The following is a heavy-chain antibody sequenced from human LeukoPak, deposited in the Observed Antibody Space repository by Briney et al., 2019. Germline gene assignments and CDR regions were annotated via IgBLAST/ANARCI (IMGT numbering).Heavy chain of an antibody. Sequence: ASVKVSCKASGYTFTSYDINWVRQATGQGLEWMGWMNPNSGNTGYAQKFQGRVTMTRNTSISTAYMELSSLRSEDTAVYYCAMQRTYYYDSSGYRHRYLDYWGQGTLVTVSS. CDR2: MNPNSGNT. J-gene: IGHJ4*02. V-gene: IGHV1-8*01. D-gene: IGHD3-22*01. CDR3: AMQRTYYYDSSGYRHRYLDY. CDR1: GYTFTSYD.